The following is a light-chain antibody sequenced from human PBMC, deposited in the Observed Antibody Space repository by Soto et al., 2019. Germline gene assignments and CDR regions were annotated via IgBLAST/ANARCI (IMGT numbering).Light chain of an antibody. J-gene: IGLJ1*01. CDR3: SAWDNSLNGYV. Sequence: QSVLTQPLSVSASPGQRVTISCSGGSSNIGSNTVAWYQHLPGTAPPRLIFTAGQRPSVVPGRFSGSKSGTSASLAISGLQSEDEGDYYCSAWDNSLNGYVFGTGTQLTVL. CDR1: SSNIGSNT. CDR2: TAG. V-gene: IGLV1-44*01.